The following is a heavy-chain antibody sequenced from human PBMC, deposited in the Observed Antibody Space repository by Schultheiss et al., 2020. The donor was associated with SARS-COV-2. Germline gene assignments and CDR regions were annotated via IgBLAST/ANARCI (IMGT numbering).Heavy chain of an antibody. D-gene: IGHD2-15*01. CDR2: ISGSGGST. CDR1: GFTFSNYA. J-gene: IGHJ3*02. CDR3: ASCSGGSCYGDDAFDI. V-gene: IGHV3-23*01. Sequence: GGSLRLSCAASGFTFSNYAMSWVRQAPGKGLEWVSAISGSGGSTYYADSVKGRFTISRDNSKNTLFLQMSSLRAEDTAVYYCASCSGGSCYGDDAFDIWGQGTMVTVSS.